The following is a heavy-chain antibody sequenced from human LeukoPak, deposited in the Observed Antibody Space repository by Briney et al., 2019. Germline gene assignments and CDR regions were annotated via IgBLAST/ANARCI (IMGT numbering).Heavy chain of an antibody. D-gene: IGHD3-22*01. CDR2: ISVYSGNT. J-gene: IGHJ4*02. V-gene: IGHV1-18*01. CDR1: GYTFTNYA. Sequence: GASVKVSCKASGYTFTNYAITWVRQAPGQGLEWIGWISVYSGNTHYPQKLQGRVTMTTDTSTTTAYMELRSLRSDDTAVYYCARDYYDTSGYFYGSNYWGQGTLVTVSS. CDR3: ARDYYDTSGYFYGSNY.